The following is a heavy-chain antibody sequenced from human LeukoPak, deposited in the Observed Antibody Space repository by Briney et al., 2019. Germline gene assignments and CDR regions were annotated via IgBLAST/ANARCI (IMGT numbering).Heavy chain of an antibody. Sequence: GGSLRLSCAASGFTFSTYAMSWVRQAPGKGLEWVSAISGPGGSTYYADSVKGRFTISRDNAKKSLYLQMNRLRAEDTAVYFCARADTSDILTGYSDYWGQGTLVTVSS. CDR3: ARADTSDILTGYSDY. CDR1: GFTFSTYA. D-gene: IGHD3-9*01. J-gene: IGHJ4*02. CDR2: ISGPGGST. V-gene: IGHV3-23*01.